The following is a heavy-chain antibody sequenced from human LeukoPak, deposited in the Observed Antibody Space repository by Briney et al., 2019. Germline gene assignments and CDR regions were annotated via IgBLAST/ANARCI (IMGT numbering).Heavy chain of an antibody. Sequence: ASVKVSCKASGYTFTSYYMHWVQQAPGQGLEWMGWINPNSGGTNYAQKFQGWVTMTRDTSISTAYMELSRLRSDDTAVYYCARGLSTFDYWGQGTLVTVSS. V-gene: IGHV1-2*04. CDR2: INPNSGGT. CDR3: ARGLSTFDY. CDR1: GYTFTSYY. J-gene: IGHJ4*02.